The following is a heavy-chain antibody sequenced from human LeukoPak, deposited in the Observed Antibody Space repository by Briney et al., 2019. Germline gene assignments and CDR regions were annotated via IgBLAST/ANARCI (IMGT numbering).Heavy chain of an antibody. CDR2: ITSDSSYI. V-gene: IGHV3-21*01. J-gene: IGHJ4*02. CDR1: GFTFSRYS. CDR3: ARDLSGDGYNPLAY. Sequence: GGSLRLSCAASGFTFSRYSMNWVRQAPGKGLEWVSSITSDSSYIFYADSVKGRFTVSRDNAKNSLSLPMNSLRAEDTALYYCARDLSGDGYNPLAYWGQGTLVTVSS. D-gene: IGHD5-24*01.